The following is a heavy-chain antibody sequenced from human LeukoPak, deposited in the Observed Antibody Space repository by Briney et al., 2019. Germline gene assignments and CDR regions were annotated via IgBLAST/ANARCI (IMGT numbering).Heavy chain of an antibody. V-gene: IGHV4-38-2*02. CDR3: ARRGASSSWHADRSNWFDP. CDR1: GYSISSGYY. Sequence: SETLSLTCTVSGYSISSGYYWGWILQPPGKGLEWIGSIYHSGSTYYNPSLKSRVTISVDTSKNQFSLKLSSVTAADTAVYYCARRGASSSWHADRSNWFDPWGQGTLVTVSS. D-gene: IGHD6-13*01. J-gene: IGHJ5*02. CDR2: IYHSGST.